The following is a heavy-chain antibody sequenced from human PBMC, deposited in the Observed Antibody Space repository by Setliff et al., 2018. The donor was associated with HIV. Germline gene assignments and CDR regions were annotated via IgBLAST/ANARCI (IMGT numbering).Heavy chain of an antibody. Sequence: SETLSLTCTVSGGSISSSSYYWGWIRQPPGKGLEWIGSIYYRGSTYNNPSLKSRVTISVDTSKNQFSLKLSSVTAADTAVYYCARHRDPPGTSWIYYYYYMDLWGEGTTVTVSS. CDR3: ARHRDPPGTSWIYYYYYMDL. J-gene: IGHJ6*03. D-gene: IGHD6-13*01. V-gene: IGHV4-39*01. CDR1: GGSISSSSYY. CDR2: IYYRGST.